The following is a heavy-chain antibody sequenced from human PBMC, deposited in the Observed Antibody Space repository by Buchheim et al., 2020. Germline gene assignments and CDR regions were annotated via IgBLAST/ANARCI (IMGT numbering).Heavy chain of an antibody. CDR2: ISCSGSTI. V-gene: IGHV3-48*03. Sequence: EVQLVESGGGLVQPGGSLRPSCTASGFTFSSYEMNWVRQAPGKGLEWVSYISCSGSTIYYADSVKGRFTISKDNAKNSLYLQMNSLRAEDTAVYYCAREGWFGGHFDYWGQGTL. J-gene: IGHJ4*02. CDR1: GFTFSSYE. CDR3: AREGWFGGHFDY. D-gene: IGHD3-10*01.